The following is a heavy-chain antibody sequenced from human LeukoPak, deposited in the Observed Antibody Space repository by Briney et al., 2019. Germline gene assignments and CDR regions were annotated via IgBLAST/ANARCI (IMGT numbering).Heavy chain of an antibody. CDR1: GFTFSIYA. CDR3: AKVPPPLGYGPQAY. CDR2: ISGSGGST. Sequence: QPGGSLRLSCAASGFTFSIYAMIWVRRAPGKGLEWVSAISGSGGSTYYADSVRGRFTISRDNSKNTLYLQMNSLRAEDTAVYYCAKVPPPLGYGPQAYWGQGTLVTVSS. J-gene: IGHJ4*02. D-gene: IGHD5-18*01. V-gene: IGHV3-23*01.